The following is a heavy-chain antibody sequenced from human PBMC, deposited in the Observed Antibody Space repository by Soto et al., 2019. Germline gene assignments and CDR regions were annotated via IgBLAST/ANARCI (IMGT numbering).Heavy chain of an antibody. V-gene: IGHV3-33*01. CDR2: IWYDGRNK. CDR1: GFTFSSYG. CDR3: ARDSTTFRYYYYGMDV. D-gene: IGHD4-17*01. Sequence: QVQLVESGGGVVHPGRSLRLSCAASGFTFSSYGMHWVRQAPGKGLEWGAVIWYDGRNKYYADSVKGRFTISRDKSKNTLYLQMKSLRAEDTAVYYCARDSTTFRYYYYGMDVWGQGTTVTVSS. J-gene: IGHJ6*02.